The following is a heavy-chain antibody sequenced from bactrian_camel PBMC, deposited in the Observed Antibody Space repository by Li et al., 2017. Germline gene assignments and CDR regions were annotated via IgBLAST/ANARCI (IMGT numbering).Heavy chain of an antibody. J-gene: IGHJ6*01. CDR1: GYRLDGSEC. V-gene: IGHV3S1*01. D-gene: IGHD4*01. CDR3: AATLVRGCIATMSDLSVDVGY. CDR2: IRDGGATT. Sequence: HVQLVESGGGSVQDGGSLRLSCSASGYRLDGSECVGWFREAPGKGREGVASIRDGGATTNYASSVKGRFFISKVKDNGKDTLYLQMNSLTPEDTAMYYCAATLVRGCIATMSDLSVDVGYWGQGTQVTVS.